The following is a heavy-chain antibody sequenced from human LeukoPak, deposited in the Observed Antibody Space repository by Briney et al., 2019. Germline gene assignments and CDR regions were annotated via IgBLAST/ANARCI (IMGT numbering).Heavy chain of an antibody. CDR3: ARDPSNSGSYYVLDY. CDR2: ISDDESNT. J-gene: IGHJ4*02. V-gene: IGHV3-30*03. CDR1: GFTFSNSW. D-gene: IGHD1-26*01. Sequence: PGGSLRLSCAASGFTFSNSWMTWVRQAPGKGLAWVAVISDDESNTYYTDSVKGRFTISRDNSKNTLYLQMSSLRDEDTAVYYCARDPSNSGSYYVLDYWGQGTLLSVSS.